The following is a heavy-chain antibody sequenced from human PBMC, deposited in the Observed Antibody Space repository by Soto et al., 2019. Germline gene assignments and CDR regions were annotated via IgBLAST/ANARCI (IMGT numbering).Heavy chain of an antibody. CDR1: GYTFTSYG. CDR3: ARDSPFKLVYYYYMDV. CDR2: ISAYNGNT. D-gene: IGHD3-16*01. J-gene: IGHJ6*03. Sequence: ASVKVSCKASGYTFTSYGISWVRQAPGQGLEWMGWISAYNGNTNYAQKLQGRVTMTTDTSTSTAYMELRSLRSDDTAVYYCARDSPFKLVYYYYMDVWGKGTTVTVSS. V-gene: IGHV1-18*01.